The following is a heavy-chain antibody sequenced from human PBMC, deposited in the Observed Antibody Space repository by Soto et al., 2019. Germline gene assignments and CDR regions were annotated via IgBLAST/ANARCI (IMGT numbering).Heavy chain of an antibody. D-gene: IGHD6-6*01. Sequence: QVQLQESGPGLVKPSETLSLTCTVSGCSVSSGSYYWSWIRQPPGKGLEWIGYIYYSGSTNYNHSLMSRVTISVDTSKNQCSLKLSSVTAADTAVYYCAREEQLVAWFDPWGQGTLVTVSS. CDR3: AREEQLVAWFDP. CDR1: GCSVSSGSYY. J-gene: IGHJ5*02. CDR2: IYYSGST. V-gene: IGHV4-61*01.